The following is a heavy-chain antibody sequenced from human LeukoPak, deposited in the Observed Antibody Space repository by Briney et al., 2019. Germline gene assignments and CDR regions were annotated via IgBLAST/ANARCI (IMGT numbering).Heavy chain of an antibody. Sequence: SETLSLTCAVSGGSISSGGYSWSWIRQPPGKGLEWIGYIYYSGSTYYNPSLKSRVTISVDTSKNQFSLKLSSVTAADTAVYYCARTTEGGYSGYFYYYYMDVWGKGTTVTISS. J-gene: IGHJ6*03. CDR2: IYYSGST. V-gene: IGHV4-30-4*07. CDR3: ARTTEGGYSGYFYYYYMDV. D-gene: IGHD5-12*01. CDR1: GGSISSGGYS.